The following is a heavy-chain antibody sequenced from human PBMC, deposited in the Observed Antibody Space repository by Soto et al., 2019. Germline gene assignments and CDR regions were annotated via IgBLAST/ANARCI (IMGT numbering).Heavy chain of an antibody. CDR2: ISYDSFYI. Sequence: EVQLVESGGGLVKPGGSLRLSCAASGFTFSSYSMNWVRQAPGKGLEWVSSISYDSFYIYYADSGKDRFTTSRDKARNSLYLQMNSLRAEDTAVYYCARRIDYGEDYWGQGTLVTVSS. CDR3: ARRIDYGEDY. D-gene: IGHD3-16*01. CDR1: GFTFSSYS. V-gene: IGHV3-21*01. J-gene: IGHJ4*02.